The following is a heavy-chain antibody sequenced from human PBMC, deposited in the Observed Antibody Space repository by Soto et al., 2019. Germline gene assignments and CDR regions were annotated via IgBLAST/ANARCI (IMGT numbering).Heavy chain of an antibody. Sequence: HPGGSLRLSCAASVFTVSSNYMSWVRQAPGKGLEWVSVIYSGGSTYYADSVKGRFTISRDNSKNTLYLQMNSLRAEDTAVYYCASLARYGHRSFGPFDYWGQGTLVTVSS. D-gene: IGHD3-3*01. J-gene: IGHJ4*02. CDR3: ASLARYGHRSFGPFDY. CDR1: VFTVSSNY. CDR2: IYSGGST. V-gene: IGHV3-53*01.